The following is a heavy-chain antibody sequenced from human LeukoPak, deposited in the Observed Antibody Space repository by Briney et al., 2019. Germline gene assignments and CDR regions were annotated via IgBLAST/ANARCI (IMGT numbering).Heavy chain of an antibody. CDR1: GASISTFH. V-gene: IGHV4-4*07. Sequence: SETLSLTCSVSGASISTFHWTWFRQPAGRGLEWIGLIYSSGSTLLNPSLKNRVTISVDTSKNQFSLKLSSVTAADTAVYYCARATPGGWFDPWGQGTLVTVSS. CDR3: ARATPGGWFDP. CDR2: IYSSGST. D-gene: IGHD3-10*01. J-gene: IGHJ5*02.